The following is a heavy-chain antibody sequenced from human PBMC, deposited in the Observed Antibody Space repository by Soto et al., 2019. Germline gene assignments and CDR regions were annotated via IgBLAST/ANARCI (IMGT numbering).Heavy chain of an antibody. CDR1: GFSFSSYA. CDR3: ARDMYSSDYFVKWFEP. V-gene: IGHV3-30*04. CDR2: ISKDGMNK. Sequence: QVRLVEPGGGVVQPGRSLRLSCTASGFSFSSYAMYWFRQPPGKGLEWVAVISKDGMNKNYADSVKGRVTVSRDNANYSLDLQLNSLRAEDTAMYYCARDMYSSDYFVKWFEPWGQGALVTVSS. J-gene: IGHJ5*02. D-gene: IGHD6-19*01.